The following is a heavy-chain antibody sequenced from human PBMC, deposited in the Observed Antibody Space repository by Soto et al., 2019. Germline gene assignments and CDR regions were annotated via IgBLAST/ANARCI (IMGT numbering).Heavy chain of an antibody. D-gene: IGHD2-21*02. V-gene: IGHV3-33*01. CDR1: GFTFSTYG. Sequence: VQLVESGGGVVQPGGSLRLSCAASGFTFSTYGMHWVRQAPGKGLEWVAIIWYDGSNKYYADSVKGRFTISRDNSKNTLFLQMNDLRAEDTAVYYCATDFTPHYMGVWGTGTRVTVSS. CDR3: ATDFTPHYMGV. J-gene: IGHJ6*03. CDR2: IWYDGSNK.